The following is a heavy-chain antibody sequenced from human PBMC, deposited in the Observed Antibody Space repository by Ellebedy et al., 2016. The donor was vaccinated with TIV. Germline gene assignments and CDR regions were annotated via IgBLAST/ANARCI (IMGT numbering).Heavy chain of an antibody. V-gene: IGHV3-23*01. J-gene: IGHJ4*02. D-gene: IGHD3-10*01. CDR2: ISHNGSRA. CDR1: GFTFNSYA. Sequence: PGGSLRLSCAASGFTFNSYAMSWVRQAPGKGLEWVSTISHNGSRAYYTNSVEGRFIISRDISKRALYLQMNSLRAEDTAVYYCAKGRGGGSDASAPRYYFDSWGLGTLVTVSS. CDR3: AKGRGGGSDASAPRYYFDS.